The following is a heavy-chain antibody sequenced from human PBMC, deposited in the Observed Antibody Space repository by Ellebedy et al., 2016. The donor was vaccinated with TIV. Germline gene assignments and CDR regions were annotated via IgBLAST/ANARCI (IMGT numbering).Heavy chain of an antibody. J-gene: IGHJ4*02. Sequence: GGSLRLSXAVSGFTFSSYSMHWVRQAPGKGLEWVSSINASPKRPYIYSGNSVKGRFTISRDNPKNSLYLQMNNLRAEDTAVYYCARGRGIYATPIDYWGQGTLVTVSS. CDR1: GFTFSSYS. CDR3: ARGRGIYATPIDY. CDR2: INASPKRPYI. V-gene: IGHV3-21*01. D-gene: IGHD2-8*01.